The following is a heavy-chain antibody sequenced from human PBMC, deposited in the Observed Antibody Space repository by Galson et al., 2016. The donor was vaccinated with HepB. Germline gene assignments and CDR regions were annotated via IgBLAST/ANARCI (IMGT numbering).Heavy chain of an antibody. V-gene: IGHV4-61*01. CDR3: AREEIGAGGIAYYYGMDV. CDR2: IHYSGRT. CDR1: GGSVSTNIYY. Sequence: SETLSLTCTVSGGSVSTNIYYWGWIRQSPGKGLEWIGNIHYSGRTNYNPSLKSRVTISLDTSKNQFSLDLTSVTAADTAVYYCAREEIGAGGIAYYYGMDVWGQGTTVTVSS. D-gene: IGHD6-13*01. J-gene: IGHJ6*02.